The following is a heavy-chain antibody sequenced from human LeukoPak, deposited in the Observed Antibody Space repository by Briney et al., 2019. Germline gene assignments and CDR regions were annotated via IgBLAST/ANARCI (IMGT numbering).Heavy chain of an antibody. CDR2: IYYSGST. J-gene: IGHJ4*02. CDR1: GGSISSSSYY. V-gene: IGHV4-39*01. D-gene: IGHD6-19*01. Sequence: SETLSLTCTVSGGSISSSSYYWGGIRQPPGKGLEWIGNIYYSGSTYYNPSLNSRVTISVDTSKNQFSLKVSSVTAADTAVYYSARQSSVAGTMYFDNWGQGTPVSVSS. CDR3: ARQSSVAGTMYFDN.